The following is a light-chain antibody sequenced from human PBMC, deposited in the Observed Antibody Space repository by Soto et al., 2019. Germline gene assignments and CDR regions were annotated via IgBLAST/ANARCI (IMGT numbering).Light chain of an antibody. V-gene: IGKV1-12*01. J-gene: IGKJ4*01. CDR2: TAS. CDR1: QDISNY. Sequence: DIQMTQSPSSVSASVGDRVTITCRASQDISNYLAWYQQKPGKAPNLLIYTASSLQSGVPSKFSGSGSGTDLTLTISSLQPEDFASYYCQQTNSVLLTFGGGTKVEIK. CDR3: QQTNSVLLT.